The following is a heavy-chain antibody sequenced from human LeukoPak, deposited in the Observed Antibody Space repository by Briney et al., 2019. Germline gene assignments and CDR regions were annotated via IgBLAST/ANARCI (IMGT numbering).Heavy chain of an antibody. Sequence: PGGSLRLSCAASGFTFSSYGMSWVRQAPGKGLEWVSGISGGGGSTNYADSVKGRSTISRDNSKNTLYLQMNSLRAEDTAVYYCAKDRSTYYYYYGMDVWGQGTTVTVSS. CDR3: AKDRSTYYYYYGMDV. V-gene: IGHV3-23*01. D-gene: IGHD5/OR15-5a*01. J-gene: IGHJ6*02. CDR2: ISGGGGST. CDR1: GFTFSSYG.